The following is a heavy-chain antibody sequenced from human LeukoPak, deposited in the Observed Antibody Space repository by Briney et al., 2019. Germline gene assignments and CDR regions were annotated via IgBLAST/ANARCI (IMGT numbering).Heavy chain of an antibody. CDR3: ARTTAEIGIYSGGAFDI. J-gene: IGHJ3*02. CDR1: VFSLSTYGMR. Sequence: SGPTLVNPTQTLTLTCTFSVFSLSTYGMRVSWIRQPPGKALEWLARIHWDEVKIDITSLHTRLTISEDTSKNHEVLTMNNRDPVDTATYYCARTTAEIGIYSGGAFDIWGQGTMVTVSS. V-gene: IGHV2-70*04. D-gene: IGHD1-26*01. CDR2: IHWDEVK.